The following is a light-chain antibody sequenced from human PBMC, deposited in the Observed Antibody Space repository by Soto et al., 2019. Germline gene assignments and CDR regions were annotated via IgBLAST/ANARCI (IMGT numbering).Light chain of an antibody. CDR2: EVH. CDR1: NSDVGAYTL. CDR3: SSYGGNDWV. J-gene: IGLJ3*02. V-gene: IGLV2-11*01. Sequence: QSALTQPRSVSGSPGQSVTISCTGTNSDVGAYTLVSWYQQLPGKAPKLIVYEVHKRPSGVPDRFSGSKSGNTASLTVSGLQAEDEADYHCSSYGGNDWVFGGGTKLTVL.